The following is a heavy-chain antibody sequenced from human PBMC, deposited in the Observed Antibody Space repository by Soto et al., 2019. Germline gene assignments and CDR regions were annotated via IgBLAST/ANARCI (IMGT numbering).Heavy chain of an antibody. CDR1: GGTFSSYT. CDR3: ARERTTYYDFWSGSLRSSFFDY. V-gene: IGHV1-69*06. J-gene: IGHJ4*02. CDR2: IIPIFGTA. Sequence: SVKVSCKASGGTFSSYTFSWVRQAPGQGLEWMGGIIPIFGTANYAQKFQGRVTITADKSTSTAYMELSSLRSEDTAVYYCARERTTYYDFWSGSLRSSFFDYWGQGTLVTVSS. D-gene: IGHD3-3*01.